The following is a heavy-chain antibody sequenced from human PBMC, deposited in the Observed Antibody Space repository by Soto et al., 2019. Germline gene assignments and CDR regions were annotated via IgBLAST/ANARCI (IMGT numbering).Heavy chain of an antibody. J-gene: IGHJ4*02. CDR3: AKVPRDYDSSPSCD. D-gene: IGHD3-22*01. CDR2: ISYDGSNK. Sequence: GGSLRLSCAASGFTFSSYGMHWVRQAPGKGLEWVAVISYDGSNKYYADSVKGRFTISRDNSKNTLYLQMNSLRAEDTAVYYCAKVPRDYDSSPSCDWGQGTLVTVSS. V-gene: IGHV3-30*18. CDR1: GFTFSSYG.